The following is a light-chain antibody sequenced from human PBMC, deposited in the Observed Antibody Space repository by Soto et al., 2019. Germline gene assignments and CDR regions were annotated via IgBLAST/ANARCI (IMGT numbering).Light chain of an antibody. CDR1: SSDVGGYNY. CDR2: EVS. Sequence: QSALTQPASVSGSPGQPITISCTGTSSDVGGYNYVSWSQHHPGKAPKLIIYEVSYRPSGVSNRFSGSKSGDTASLTISGLQAEDEADYYCSSFTNTITRYAFGTGTKVTV. V-gene: IGLV2-14*01. CDR3: SSFTNTITRYA. J-gene: IGLJ1*01.